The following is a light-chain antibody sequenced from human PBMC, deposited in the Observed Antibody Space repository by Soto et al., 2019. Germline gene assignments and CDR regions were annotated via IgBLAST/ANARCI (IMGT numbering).Light chain of an antibody. CDR2: AAS. V-gene: IGKV3-20*01. CDR1: QSISSSS. Sequence: EIVLTQSPGTLSLSPGEGATLSCRASQSISSSSLPWYQQKPGQAPRLLISAASSRATGIPDRFSGSGSGTDFTLTISRLEPEDFAVYYCQLYGSSHMFSFGQGTKLEIK. J-gene: IGKJ2*01. CDR3: QLYGSSHMFS.